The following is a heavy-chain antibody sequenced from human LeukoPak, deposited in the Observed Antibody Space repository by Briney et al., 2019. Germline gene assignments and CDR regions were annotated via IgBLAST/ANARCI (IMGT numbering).Heavy chain of an antibody. Sequence: PGRSLRLSCAASGFNFRRYGLHWVRQAPGKSLEWVAFLWSDGSNTNYAGSVKGRFTISRDNSKNTLYLQMNSLRTEDTAVYYCATDRASKGEQWLGYLSFWGQGTLVTVSS. V-gene: IGHV3-30*02. D-gene: IGHD6-19*01. J-gene: IGHJ4*02. CDR1: GFNFRRYG. CDR2: LWSDGSNT. CDR3: ATDRASKGEQWLGYLSF.